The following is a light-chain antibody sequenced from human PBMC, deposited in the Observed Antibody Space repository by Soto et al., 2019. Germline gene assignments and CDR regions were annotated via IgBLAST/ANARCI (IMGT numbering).Light chain of an antibody. V-gene: IGLV2-23*01. CDR1: SSDVGSYNL. CDR3: CSYAGSSTFYV. Sequence: QSALTQPASVSGSPVQSITISCTGTSSDVGSYNLVSWYQQHPGKAPKLMIYEGSKRPSGVSNRFSGSKSGNTASLTISVLQAEDEADYYCCSYAGSSTFYVFGTGTKLTVL. J-gene: IGLJ1*01. CDR2: EGS.